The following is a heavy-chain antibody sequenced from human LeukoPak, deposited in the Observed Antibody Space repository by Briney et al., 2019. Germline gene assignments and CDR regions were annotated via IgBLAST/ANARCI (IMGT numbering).Heavy chain of an antibody. V-gene: IGHV4-39*01. CDR2: IYYSGST. CDR1: GGSISSSSYY. D-gene: IGHD1-26*01. Sequence: SETLSLTCTVSGGSISSSSYYWGWIRQPPGKGLEWIGSIYYSGSTYYNPSLKSRVTISVDTSKNQFSLKLSSVTAADTDVYYCAVDRGPDNWFDPWGQGTLVTVSS. J-gene: IGHJ5*02. CDR3: AVDRGPDNWFDP.